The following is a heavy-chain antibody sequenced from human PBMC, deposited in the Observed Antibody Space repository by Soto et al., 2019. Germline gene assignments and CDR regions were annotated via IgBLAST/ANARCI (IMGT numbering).Heavy chain of an antibody. V-gene: IGHV5-51*01. J-gene: IGHJ4*02. Sequence: GESLKISCKGSGYIFATYWIGWVRQMPGKGLEWMGIIYPGDSDTNYSPSFEGQVTISVDKSISTAYLQWSSLKASDTAMYYCATRLRRGTCDYLGQGTLVTVSS. CDR2: IYPGDSDT. D-gene: IGHD3-16*01. CDR1: GYIFATYW. CDR3: ATRLRRGTCDY.